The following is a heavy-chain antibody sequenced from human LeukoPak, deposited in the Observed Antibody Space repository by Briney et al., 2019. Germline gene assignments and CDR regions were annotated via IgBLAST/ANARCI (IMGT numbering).Heavy chain of an antibody. CDR2: ITRSRGYT. CDR3: ASLRSERDDY. CDR1: GFPLSDYY. Sequence: EGSLRLSRAASGFPLSDYYMTWMRQAPGKELECISYITRSRGYTSYSGSVKGRLTIATDNAKTSLYLQRSSRRTEDTAVYYYASLRSERDDYWGEASLLSVPS. J-gene: IGHJ4*02. V-gene: IGHV3-11*06.